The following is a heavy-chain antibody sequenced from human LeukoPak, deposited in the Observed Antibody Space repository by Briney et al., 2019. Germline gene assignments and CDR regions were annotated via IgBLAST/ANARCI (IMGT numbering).Heavy chain of an antibody. J-gene: IGHJ4*02. V-gene: IGHV3-30*01. CDR2: ISYDAKVT. D-gene: IGHD3-16*01. CDR3: ARDPLRGSPDYFDY. CDR1: GINFINFP. Sequence: GGFLRLSCVGFGINFINFPLHWVRQAPGKGLEWVAVISYDAKVTVYADSVKGRFTISRDDSKNTLYLQMNSLRREDTAMYHCARDPLRGSPDYFDYWGQGTLVTVSS.